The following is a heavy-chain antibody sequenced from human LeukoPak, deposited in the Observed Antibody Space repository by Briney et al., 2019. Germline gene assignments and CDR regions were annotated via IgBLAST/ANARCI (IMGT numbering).Heavy chain of an antibody. J-gene: IGHJ6*03. CDR2: INPNSGGT. Sequence: ASVKVSCKASGYTFTGYYMHWVRQAPGQGLEWMGWINPNSGGTNYAQKFQGRVTMTRDTSISTAYMELSRLRSDDTAVYYCARDRYCSSTSCYADYYYYYMDVWGKGTTVTISS. V-gene: IGHV1-2*02. CDR1: GYTFTGYY. D-gene: IGHD2-2*01. CDR3: ARDRYCSSTSCYADYYYYYMDV.